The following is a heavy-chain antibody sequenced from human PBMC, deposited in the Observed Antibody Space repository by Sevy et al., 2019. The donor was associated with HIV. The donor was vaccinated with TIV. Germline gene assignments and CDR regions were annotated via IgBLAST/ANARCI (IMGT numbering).Heavy chain of an antibody. Sequence: ASVKVSCKVSGYTLSELSMHWVRQPPGKGLEWMGRFDPDDGETIYARRFQGRVTMTEDTSADTAYMELSSLGSEDKAMYYCATAREYYSDNSGYLDYWGQGTPVTVSS. J-gene: IGHJ4*02. D-gene: IGHD3-22*01. V-gene: IGHV1-24*01. CDR1: GYTLSELS. CDR3: ATAREYYSDNSGYLDY. CDR2: FDPDDGET.